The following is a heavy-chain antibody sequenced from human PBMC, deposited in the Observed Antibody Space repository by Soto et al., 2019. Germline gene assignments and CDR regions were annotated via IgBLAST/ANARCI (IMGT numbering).Heavy chain of an antibody. CDR2: INHSGST. V-gene: IGHV4-34*01. D-gene: IGHD1-26*01. CDR1: GGSFSGYY. Sequence: SETLSLTCAVYGGSFSGYYWSWIRQPPGKGLEWIGEINHSGSTNYNPSLKSRVTISVDTSKNQFSLKLSSVTAADTAVYYCARAPGVGATILGDPWGQGTLVTVS. J-gene: IGHJ5*02. CDR3: ARAPGVGATILGDP.